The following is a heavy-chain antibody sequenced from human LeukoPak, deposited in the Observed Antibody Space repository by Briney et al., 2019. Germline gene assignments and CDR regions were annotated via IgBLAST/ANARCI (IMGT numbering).Heavy chain of an antibody. CDR3: ARAHSTGRTFAY. CDR1: GYSISSGYY. CDR2: IYHSGST. Sequence: SETLSLTCAVSGYSISSGYYWGLSRHPPGKGLEWIGRIYHSGSTYYNPSLKSRVTISVDTSKNQFSLKLSSVTAADTAVYYCARAHSTGRTFAYWGQGTLVTLSS. V-gene: IGHV4-38-2*01. J-gene: IGHJ4*02. D-gene: IGHD6-19*01.